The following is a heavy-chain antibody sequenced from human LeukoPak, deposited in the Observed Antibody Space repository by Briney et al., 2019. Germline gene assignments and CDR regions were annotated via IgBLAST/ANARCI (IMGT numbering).Heavy chain of an antibody. CDR1: GGSISSGDYY. Sequence: SETLSLTCTVSGGSISSGDYYWSWIRQPPGKGLGWIGYIYYSGSTYYNPSLKSRVTISVDTSKNQFSLKLSSVTAADTAVYYCARVRSQPSIVVVPGGAHKMDVWGKGTTVTVSS. J-gene: IGHJ6*04. CDR2: IYYSGST. D-gene: IGHD2-2*01. V-gene: IGHV4-30-4*08. CDR3: ARVRSQPSIVVVPGGAHKMDV.